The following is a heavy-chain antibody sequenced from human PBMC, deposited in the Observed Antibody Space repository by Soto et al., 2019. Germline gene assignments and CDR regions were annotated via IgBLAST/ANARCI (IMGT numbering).Heavy chain of an antibody. CDR2: INWNGGST. CDR1: GFTFDDYG. CDR3: ARDPARAYCSGGSCYSGIF. D-gene: IGHD2-15*01. V-gene: IGHV3-20*04. J-gene: IGHJ4*02. Sequence: EVQLVESGGGVVRPGGSLRLSCAASGFTFDDYGMSWVRQAPGKGLEWVSGINWNGGSTGYADSVKGRFTISRDNAKNYLYLQMNSLRAEDTALYYCARDPARAYCSGGSCYSGIFWGQGTLVTVSS.